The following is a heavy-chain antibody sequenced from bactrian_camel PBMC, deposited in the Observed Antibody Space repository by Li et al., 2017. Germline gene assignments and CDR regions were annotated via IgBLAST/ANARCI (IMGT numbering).Heavy chain of an antibody. D-gene: IGHD1*01. J-gene: IGHJ4*01. CDR2: MSSGGSR. Sequence: QLVESGGGSVQAGETLRLSCTVSGFTFDDSEMGWYRQAPGNECELVSSMSSGGSRIYRASVKGRFTISQDSAVSTVYLQMNSLQPEDTAMYYCAAGRGLVWFSSAWEETDRYAYWGQGTQVTVS. CDR3: AAGRGLVWFSSAWEETDRYAY. V-gene: IGHV3S60*01. CDR1: GFTFDDSE.